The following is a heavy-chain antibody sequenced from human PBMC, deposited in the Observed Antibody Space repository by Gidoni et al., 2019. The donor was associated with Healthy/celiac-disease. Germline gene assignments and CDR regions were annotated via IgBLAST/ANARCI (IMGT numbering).Heavy chain of an antibody. J-gene: IGHJ6*02. CDR3: AKDTSPSDYYYGMDV. CDR1: GFTFDDYA. CDR2: ISWNSGSI. Sequence: DVQLVESVGGLVQPGRSLRLSCAASGFTFDDYAMHWVRQAPGKGLEWVSGISWNSGSIGYADSVKGRFTISRDNAKNSLYLQMNSLRAEETALYYCAKDTSPSDYYYGMDVWGQGTTVTVSS. V-gene: IGHV3-9*01.